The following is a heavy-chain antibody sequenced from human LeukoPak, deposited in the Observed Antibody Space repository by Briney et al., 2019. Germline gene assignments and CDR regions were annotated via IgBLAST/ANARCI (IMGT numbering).Heavy chain of an antibody. V-gene: IGHV3-66*01. CDR1: GFTVSSNY. J-gene: IGHJ6*02. D-gene: IGHD2-15*01. CDR2: IYSGGST. CDR3: ARGWAAYQYYYYGMDV. Sequence: GGSLRVSCAASGFTVSSNYMSWVRQAPGNGLEWVSVIYSGGSTYYADSVKGRFTISRDNSKNTLYLQMNSLRAEDTAVYYCARGWAAYQYYYYGMDVWGQGTTVTVSS.